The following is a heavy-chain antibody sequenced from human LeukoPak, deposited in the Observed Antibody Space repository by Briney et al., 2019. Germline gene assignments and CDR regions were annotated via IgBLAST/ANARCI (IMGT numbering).Heavy chain of an antibody. CDR1: GGSISSYY. V-gene: IGHV4-59*01. CDR3: ARMKWLAGEFDP. D-gene: IGHD5-12*01. Sequence: PSETLSLTCTVSGGSISSYYWSWIRQPPGKGLEWIGYIYYSGSTNYNPSLKSRVTISVDTSKNQFSLKLSSVTAAATAVYYCARMKWLAGEFDPXGQGXXXTV. CDR2: IYYSGST. J-gene: IGHJ5*02.